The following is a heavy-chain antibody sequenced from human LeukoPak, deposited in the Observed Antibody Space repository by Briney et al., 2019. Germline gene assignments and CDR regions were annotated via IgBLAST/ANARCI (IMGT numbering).Heavy chain of an antibody. Sequence: GESLKISCKGSGYSFSSYWINWARQMPGKGLEWMGRIDPSDSYTSYSPSFQGHVTISADKSISTAYLQWSSLKASDTAIYYCASYDSSASDAFDIWGQGTMVTVCS. V-gene: IGHV5-10-1*01. CDR2: IDPSDSYT. CDR3: ASYDSSASDAFDI. CDR1: GYSFSSYW. J-gene: IGHJ3*02. D-gene: IGHD3-22*01.